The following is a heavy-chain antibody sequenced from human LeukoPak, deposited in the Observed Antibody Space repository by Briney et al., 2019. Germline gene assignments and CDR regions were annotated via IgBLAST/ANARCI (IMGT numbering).Heavy chain of an antibody. CDR1: GGSITNYY. CDR3: ARSHSSGLSDAFDI. J-gene: IGHJ3*02. Sequence: SETLSLTCTVSGGSITNYYWSWIRQPPGKGLEWIGYIYYSGSTNYNPSLKSRVTISVDTSKNQFSLKLSSVTAADTAVYYCARSHSSGLSDAFDIWGQGTMVTVSS. V-gene: IGHV4-59*08. D-gene: IGHD6-19*01. CDR2: IYYSGST.